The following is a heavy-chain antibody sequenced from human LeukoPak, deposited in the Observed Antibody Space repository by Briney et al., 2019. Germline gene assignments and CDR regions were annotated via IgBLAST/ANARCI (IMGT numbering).Heavy chain of an antibody. Sequence: PSETLSLTCTVSGGSISSYYWSWIRQPAGKGLEWIGRIYTSGSTNYNPSLKSRVTMSVDTSKNQFSLKLSSVTAADTAVYYCARGPGPGQTINDSSGYPKVDYFDYWGQGTLVTVSS. D-gene: IGHD3-22*01. CDR3: ARGPGPGQTINDSSGYPKVDYFDY. CDR1: GGSISSYY. J-gene: IGHJ4*02. V-gene: IGHV4-4*07. CDR2: IYTSGST.